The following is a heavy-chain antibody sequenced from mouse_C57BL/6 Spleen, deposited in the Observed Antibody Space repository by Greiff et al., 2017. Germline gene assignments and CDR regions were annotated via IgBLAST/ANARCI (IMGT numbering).Heavy chain of an antibody. V-gene: IGHV1-39*01. Sequence: LVESGPELVKPGASVKISCKASGYSFTDYNMNWVKQSNGKSLAWIGVINPNYGTTSYNQKFKGKATLTVDPSSSTAYMRLNSLTSEDSAVYYCALITTVVDAMDYWGQGTSVTVSS. CDR1: GYSFTDYN. CDR2: INPNYGTT. CDR3: ALITTVVDAMDY. J-gene: IGHJ4*01. D-gene: IGHD1-1*01.